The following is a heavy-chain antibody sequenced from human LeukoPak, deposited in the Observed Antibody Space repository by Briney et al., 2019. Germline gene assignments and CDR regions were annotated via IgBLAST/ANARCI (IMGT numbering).Heavy chain of an antibody. V-gene: IGHV4-59*02. CDR2: INYGRRT. CDR3: ARERGDRSNYYYYMDV. CDR1: GASVTGPF. J-gene: IGHJ6*03. D-gene: IGHD3-16*01. Sequence: PSETLSLTCTVSGASVTGPFWSWIRQPPGKGLEWIGYINYGRRTKYNPSLESRVTISVDPSKNQISLNLTSVTAVDTAVYFCARERGDRSNYYYYMDVWGKGTTVTVAS.